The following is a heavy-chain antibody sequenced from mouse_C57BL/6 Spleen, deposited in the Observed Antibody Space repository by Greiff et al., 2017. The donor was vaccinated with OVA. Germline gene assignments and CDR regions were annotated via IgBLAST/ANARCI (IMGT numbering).Heavy chain of an antibody. V-gene: IGHV5-4*01. D-gene: IGHD2-3*01. CDR1: GFTFSSYA. Sequence: DVQLVESGGGLVKPGGSLKLSCAASGFTFSSYAMSWVRQTPEKRLEWVATISDGGSYTYYPDNVKGRFTISRDNAKNNLYLQMSHLKSEDTAMYYCARGGLIYDGYYFDYWGQGTTLTVSS. CDR2: ISDGGSYT. CDR3: ARGGLIYDGYYFDY. J-gene: IGHJ2*01.